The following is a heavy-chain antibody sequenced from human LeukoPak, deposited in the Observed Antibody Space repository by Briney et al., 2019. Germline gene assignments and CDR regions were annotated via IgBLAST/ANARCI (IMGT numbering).Heavy chain of an antibody. J-gene: IGHJ4*02. CDR3: ARVEYDSSGYLDY. D-gene: IGHD3-22*01. CDR1: GFTFSDYY. Sequence: GGSLRLSCAASGFTFSDYYMSWIRQAPGKGLGWVSYISSSGSTIYYADSVKGRFTISRDNAKNSLYLQMNSLRAEDTAVYYCARVEYDSSGYLDYWGQGTLVTVSS. V-gene: IGHV3-11*01. CDR2: ISSSGSTI.